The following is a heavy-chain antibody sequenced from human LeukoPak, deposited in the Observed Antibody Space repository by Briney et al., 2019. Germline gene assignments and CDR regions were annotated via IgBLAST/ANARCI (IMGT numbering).Heavy chain of an antibody. CDR2: IIPIFGTA. V-gene: IGHV1-69*06. CDR3: ARGEGSGWYIFGVEH. CDR1: GDTFSSSA. Sequence: SVKVSCKASGDTFSSSAINWVRQAPGPGLEWMGGIIPIFGTASYAQKFQGRVTITADKSTTTAYMELSSLTSEDTAMYYCARGEGSGWYIFGVEHWGQGTLVTVSS. J-gene: IGHJ5*02. D-gene: IGHD6-19*01.